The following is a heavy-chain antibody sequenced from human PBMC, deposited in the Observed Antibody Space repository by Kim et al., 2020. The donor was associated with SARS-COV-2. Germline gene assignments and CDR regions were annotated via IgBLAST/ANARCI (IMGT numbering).Heavy chain of an antibody. J-gene: IGHJ6*01. CDR1: GFTFSSYA. D-gene: IGHD3-10*01. Sequence: GGSLRLSCAASGFTFSSYAMHWVRQAPGKGLEWVAVISYDGSNKYYADSVKGRFTISRDNSKNTLYLQMNSLRAEDTAVYYCARDRFVKYYYGSGSYYY. V-gene: IGHV3-30-3*01. CDR2: ISYDGSNK. CDR3: ARDRFVKYYYGSGSYYY.